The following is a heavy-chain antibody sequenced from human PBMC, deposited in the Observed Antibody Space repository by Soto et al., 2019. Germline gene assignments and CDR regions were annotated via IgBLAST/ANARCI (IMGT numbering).Heavy chain of an antibody. Sequence: SVKGSCKASGGTFSSYAISWVRQAPGQGLEWMGGIIPIFGTANYAQKFQGRVTITADESTSTAYMELSSLRSEDTAVYYCASTHPNSSSCYLEAFAIRGQGTIVTVSS. CDR2: IIPIFGTA. D-gene: IGHD6-13*01. J-gene: IGHJ3*02. CDR3: ASTHPNSSSCYLEAFAI. V-gene: IGHV1-69*13. CDR1: GGTFSSYA.